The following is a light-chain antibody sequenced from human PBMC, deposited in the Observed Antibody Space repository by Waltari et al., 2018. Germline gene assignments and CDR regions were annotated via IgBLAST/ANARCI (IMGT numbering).Light chain of an antibody. CDR1: SPNIGSNT. V-gene: IGLV1-44*01. CDR3: AAWDDSLNGWV. J-gene: IGLJ3*02. CDR2: TNN. Sequence: QSVLTQSPSASGTPGQRVTISCSGSSPNIGSNTVNWYKQVPGTAPKLLISTNNQRPSGVPARFSGSKSGTSASLAISGLQSEDEADYFCAAWDDSLNGWVFGGGTKLSVL.